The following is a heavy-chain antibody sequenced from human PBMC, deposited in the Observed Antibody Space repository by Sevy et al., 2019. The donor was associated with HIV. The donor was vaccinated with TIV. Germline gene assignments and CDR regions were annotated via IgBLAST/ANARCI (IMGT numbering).Heavy chain of an antibody. CDR2: ISYDGNNK. J-gene: IGHJ4*02. V-gene: IGHV3-30*18. CDR1: GFTFSTYA. CDR3: AKEDWGS. D-gene: IGHD7-27*01. Sequence: GRSLRLSCAPSGFTFSTYAMHWVRQAPGKGLEWVAVISYDGNNKWYADSVKGRFAISRDNSKNTLYLQMNSLRTEDTAVYYCAKEDWGSWGQGTLVTVSS.